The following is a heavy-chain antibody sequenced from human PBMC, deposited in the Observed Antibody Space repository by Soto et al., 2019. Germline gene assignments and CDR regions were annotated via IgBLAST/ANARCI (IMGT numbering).Heavy chain of an antibody. CDR2: ISAYNGNT. Sequence: GASVKVSCKASGYTFTSYGISWVRQAPGQGLEWMGWISAYNGNTNYAQKLQGRVTMTTDTSTSTAYMELRSLRSDDTAVYYCARAGMYYDILTGGYYFDYWGQGTLVTVSS. D-gene: IGHD3-9*01. J-gene: IGHJ4*02. CDR3: ARAGMYYDILTGGYYFDY. V-gene: IGHV1-18*04. CDR1: GYTFTSYG.